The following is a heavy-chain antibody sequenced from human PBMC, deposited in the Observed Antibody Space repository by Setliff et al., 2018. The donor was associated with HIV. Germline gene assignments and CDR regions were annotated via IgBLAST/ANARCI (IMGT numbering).Heavy chain of an antibody. D-gene: IGHD3-10*01. J-gene: IGHJ6*03. CDR1: GGSISSAY. CDR3: ASLDGSESPYIYYYYMDV. CDR2: IYSGGIT. V-gene: IGHV4-59*08. Sequence: SETLSLTCAVSGGSISSAYWSWVRQPPGKGLEWIGYIYSGGITKYNPSLKSRVTISVDTSKNRFSLTLRSVTAADTAVYYCASLDGSESPYIYYYYMDVWGEGTAVTVSS.